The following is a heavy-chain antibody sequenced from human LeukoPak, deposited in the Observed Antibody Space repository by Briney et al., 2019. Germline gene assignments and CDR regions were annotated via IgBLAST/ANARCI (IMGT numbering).Heavy chain of an antibody. CDR1: GGTFSSYA. V-gene: IGHV1-69*04. D-gene: IGHD3-22*01. CDR2: IIPILGIA. CDR3: ATVLSSGYYLHFDY. Sequence: GASVKVSCKASGGTFSSYAISWVRQAPGQGLEWMGRIIPILGIANYAQKFQGRVTITADKSTSTAYMELSSLRSEDTAVYYCATVLSSGYYLHFDYWGQGTLVTVSS. J-gene: IGHJ4*02.